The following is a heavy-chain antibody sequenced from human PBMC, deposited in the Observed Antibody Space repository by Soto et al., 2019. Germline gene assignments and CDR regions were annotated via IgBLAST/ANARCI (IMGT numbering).Heavy chain of an antibody. CDR2: IYYSGST. CDR3: ASYRSPYYDILTGYPGSFFFDP. CDR1: GGSISSSSYY. V-gene: IGHV4-39*01. Sequence: SETLSLTCTVSGGSISSSSYYWGWIRQPPGKGLEWIGSIYYSGSTYYNPSLKSRVTISVDTSKNQFSLKLSSVTAADTAVYYCASYRSPYYDILTGYPGSFFFDPWGQGTLVTVSS. J-gene: IGHJ5*02. D-gene: IGHD3-9*01.